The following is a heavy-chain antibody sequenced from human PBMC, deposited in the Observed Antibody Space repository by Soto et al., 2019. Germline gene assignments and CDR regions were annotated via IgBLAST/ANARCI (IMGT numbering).Heavy chain of an antibody. Sequence: PGGSLRLSCAASGFTFSSYWMSWVRQAPGKGLEWVANIKQDGSEKYYVDSVKGRFTISRDNAKNSLYLQMNSLRAEDTAVYYCARDTEYYDILTGYYSPPTAFDYWGQGTLVTVSS. V-gene: IGHV3-7*01. D-gene: IGHD3-9*01. CDR2: IKQDGSEK. J-gene: IGHJ4*02. CDR3: ARDTEYYDILTGYYSPPTAFDY. CDR1: GFTFSSYW.